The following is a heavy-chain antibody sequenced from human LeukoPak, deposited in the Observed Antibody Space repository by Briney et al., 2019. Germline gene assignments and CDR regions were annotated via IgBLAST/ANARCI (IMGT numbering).Heavy chain of an antibody. CDR1: GGSISSGDYY. D-gene: IGHD5-24*01. CDR2: IYYSGST. J-gene: IGHJ2*01. Sequence: SQTLSLTCTVSGGSISSGDYYWSWIRQPPGKGLEWIGYIYYSGSTYYNPSLKSRVTISVDTSKNQFSLKLSSVTAADTAVYYCARGNERDGYNTYWYFDLWGRGTLVTVSS. V-gene: IGHV4-30-4*08. CDR3: ARGNERDGYNTYWYFDL.